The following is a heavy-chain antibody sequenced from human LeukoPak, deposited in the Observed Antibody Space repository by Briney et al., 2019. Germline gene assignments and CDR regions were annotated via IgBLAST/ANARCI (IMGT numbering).Heavy chain of an antibody. J-gene: IGHJ4*02. Sequence: GEFLKISCKGSGYSFTTYRIGWVRQMPGKGLEWMGIIYPGDSDTRYSPSFQGQVTISADKSISTAYLQWSSLKASDTAMYYCARRRAGYCSGGSCQYYFDYWGQGTMVTVSS. CDR3: ARRRAGYCSGGSCQYYFDY. CDR2: IYPGDSDT. D-gene: IGHD2-15*01. CDR1: GYSFTTYR. V-gene: IGHV5-51*01.